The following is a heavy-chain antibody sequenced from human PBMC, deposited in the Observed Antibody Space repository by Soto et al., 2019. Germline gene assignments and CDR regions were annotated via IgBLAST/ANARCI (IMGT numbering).Heavy chain of an antibody. V-gene: IGHV4-31*03. D-gene: IGHD2-2*01. J-gene: IGHJ5*02. CDR1: GGSISSGGYY. CDR2: IYYSGST. CDR3: ARDVVPAAIISEEIRWFDP. Sequence: LSLTCTVSGGSISSGGYYWSWIRQHPGKGLEWIGYIYYSGSTYYNPSLKSRVTISVDTSKNQFSLKLSSVTAADTAVYYCARDVVPAAIISEEIRWFDPWGQGTLVTVSS.